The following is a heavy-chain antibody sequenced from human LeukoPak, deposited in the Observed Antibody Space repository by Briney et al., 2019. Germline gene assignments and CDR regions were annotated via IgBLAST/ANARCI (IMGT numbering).Heavy chain of an antibody. CDR3: ARTRSGYSYGFSY. V-gene: IGHV4-39*01. Sequence: PSETLSLTCTVSGGSISSSSYYWGWIRQPPGKGLEWIGSIYYSGSTYYNPSLKSRVTISVDTSKNQFSLKVNSVTAADTSVYYCARTRSGYSYGFSYWGQGALVTVSS. CDR1: GGSISSSSYY. CDR2: IYYSGST. J-gene: IGHJ4*02. D-gene: IGHD5-18*01.